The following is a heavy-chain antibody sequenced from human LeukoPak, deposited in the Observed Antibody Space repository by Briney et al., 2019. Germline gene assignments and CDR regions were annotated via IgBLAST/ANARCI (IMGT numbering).Heavy chain of an antibody. D-gene: IGHD2-15*01. V-gene: IGHV4-4*07. CDR2: IYTRGST. Sequence: SETLSLTCTVSGGSINNYYWSWIRQPAGKGLEWTGRIYTRGSTNYNPSLKSRVTMSVDTSKNQFSLKLSSVTAADTAVYYCARGRYCSADICSGGDAFDIWGQGTMVSVSS. J-gene: IGHJ3*02. CDR1: GGSINNYY. CDR3: ARGRYCSADICSGGDAFDI.